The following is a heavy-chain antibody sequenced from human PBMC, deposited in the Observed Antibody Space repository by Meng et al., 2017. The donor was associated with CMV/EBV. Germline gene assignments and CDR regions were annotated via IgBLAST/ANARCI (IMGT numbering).Heavy chain of an antibody. D-gene: IGHD3-3*01. CDR1: GGSISSSSYY. J-gene: IGHJ5*02. Sequence: QVQLQGSGPGLVKPSQTLSLTCPVSGGSISSSSYYWGWIRQPPGKGLEWIGSIYYSGSTYYNPSLKSRVTISVDTSKNQFSLKLSSATAADTAVYYCASRITIFGVVTAFDPWGQGTLVTVSS. V-gene: IGHV4-39*07. CDR3: ASRITIFGVVTAFDP. CDR2: IYYSGST.